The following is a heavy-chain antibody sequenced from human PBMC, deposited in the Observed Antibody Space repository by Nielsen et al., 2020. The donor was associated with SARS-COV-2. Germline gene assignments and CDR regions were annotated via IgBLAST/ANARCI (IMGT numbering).Heavy chain of an antibody. V-gene: IGHV3-23*01. J-gene: IGHJ4*02. CDR3: AKDKKVTIFGVVYYFDY. CDR1: GFTFSSYA. Sequence: GESLKISCAASGFTFSSYAMSWVRQAPGKGLEWVSAISGSGGSTYYADSVKGRFTFSRDNSKNTLYLQINSLRAEDTAVYYCAKDKKVTIFGVVYYFDYWGQGTLVTVSS. D-gene: IGHD3-3*01. CDR2: ISGSGGST.